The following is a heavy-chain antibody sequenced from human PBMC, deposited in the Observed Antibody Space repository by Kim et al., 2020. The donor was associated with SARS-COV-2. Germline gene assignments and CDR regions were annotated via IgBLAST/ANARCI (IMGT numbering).Heavy chain of an antibody. V-gene: IGHV4-31*03. CDR2: IYYSGST. CDR1: GGSISSGGYY. D-gene: IGHD3-3*01. CDR3: ARSDDFWSGYYGRWFDP. Sequence: SETLSLTCTVSGGSISSGGYYWSWIRQHPGKGLEWIGYIYYSGSTYYNPSLKSRVTISVDTSKNQFSLKLSSVTAADTAVYYCARSDDFWSGYYGRWFDPWGQGTLVTVSS. J-gene: IGHJ5*02.